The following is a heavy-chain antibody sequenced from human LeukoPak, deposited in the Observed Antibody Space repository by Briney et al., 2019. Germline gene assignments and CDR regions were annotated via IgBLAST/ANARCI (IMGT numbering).Heavy chain of an antibody. Sequence: ASVTLACKASGYTFTGYYTHWVRQAPGQGLEWMGWINPNSGGTNYAQDFHGRVTMTRDTSISTAYMELSRLRSDDTAVYYCARAGDSGNLAWAQGTLVTVSS. CDR3: ARAGDSGNLA. V-gene: IGHV1-2*02. D-gene: IGHD1-26*01. CDR2: INPNSGGT. J-gene: IGHJ5*02. CDR1: GYTFTGYY.